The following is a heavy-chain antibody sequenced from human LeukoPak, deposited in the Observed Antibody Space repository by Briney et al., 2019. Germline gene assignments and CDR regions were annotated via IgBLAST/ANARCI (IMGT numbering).Heavy chain of an antibody. V-gene: IGHV4-30-4*01. Sequence: SETLSLTCTVSGGSISSGDYYWSWIRQPPGKGLERVGYIYYSGSTYYNPSLKSRVTISVDTSKNHFSLKLSSATAADTAIYYCARVARGSGWFHFDYWGQGTLVTVSS. CDR3: ARVARGSGWFHFDY. D-gene: IGHD6-19*01. CDR1: GGSISSGDYY. CDR2: IYYSGST. J-gene: IGHJ4*02.